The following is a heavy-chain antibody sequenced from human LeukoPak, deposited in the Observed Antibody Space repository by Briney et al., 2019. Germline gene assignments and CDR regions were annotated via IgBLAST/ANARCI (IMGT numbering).Heavy chain of an antibody. CDR3: ARDYYGSGSYYPDY. CDR1: GFTFNSYA. CDR2: VLSDGSDQ. V-gene: IGHV3-30*04. Sequence: GGSLRLSCAASGFTFNSYAMKWVRQAPGKGLEWLAVVLSDGSDQYYGDSVQGRFTVSRDNSKNTLYLQMNSLRAEDTAVYYCARDYYGSGSYYPDYWGQGTLVTVSS. D-gene: IGHD3-10*01. J-gene: IGHJ4*02.